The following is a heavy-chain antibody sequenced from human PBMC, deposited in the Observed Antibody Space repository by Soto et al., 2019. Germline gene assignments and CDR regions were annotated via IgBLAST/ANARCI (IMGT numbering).Heavy chain of an antibody. CDR1: GFTFSSYA. V-gene: IGHV3-23*01. D-gene: IGHD6-19*01. Sequence: EVQLLESGGGLVQPGGSLRLSCAASGFTFSSYAMSWVRQAPGKGLEWVSAISGSGGSTYYADSVKGRFTISRDNSKNTLYLQRNSLRAEDTAVYYCAKAGSGWHSGGYYGMDVWGQGTTVTVSS. J-gene: IGHJ6*02. CDR2: ISGSGGST. CDR3: AKAGSGWHSGGYYGMDV.